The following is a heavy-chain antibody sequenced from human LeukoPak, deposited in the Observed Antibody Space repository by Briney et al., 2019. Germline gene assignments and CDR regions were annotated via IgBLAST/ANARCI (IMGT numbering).Heavy chain of an antibody. D-gene: IGHD4-23*01. CDR3: ARDILRGLRWPTEGDY. V-gene: IGHV3-11*01. J-gene: IGHJ4*02. Sequence: GGSLRLSCAASGFTFSDYYVSWIRQAPGKGLEWVSYISSSGSTIYYADSVKGRFTISRDNAKNSLYLQMNSLRAEDTAVYYCARDILRGLRWPTEGDYWGQGTLVTVSS. CDR1: GFTFSDYY. CDR2: ISSSGSTI.